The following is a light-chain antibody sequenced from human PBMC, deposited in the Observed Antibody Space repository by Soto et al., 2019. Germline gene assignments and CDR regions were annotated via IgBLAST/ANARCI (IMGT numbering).Light chain of an antibody. CDR3: QSYDSSLSGSGV. V-gene: IGLV1-40*01. Sequence: QSVLTQPPSVSGAPGQRVTISCTGSSSNIGAGYDVHWYQQLPGTAPKLVIYANTNRPSGVPDRFSGSKSGTSASLAITGLQAEDEADYYCQSYDSSLSGSGVFGGGTKLTVL. J-gene: IGLJ2*01. CDR2: ANT. CDR1: SSNIGAGYD.